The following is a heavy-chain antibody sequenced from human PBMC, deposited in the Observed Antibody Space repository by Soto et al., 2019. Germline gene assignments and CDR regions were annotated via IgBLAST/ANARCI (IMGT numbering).Heavy chain of an antibody. CDR2: IIPIFGTA. D-gene: IGHD2-15*01. CDR1: GGTFSSYA. CDR3: ARSLLDIVVVVAAKGYYYYYGMDV. V-gene: IGHV1-69*13. Sequence: ASVKVSCKASGGTFSSYAISWVRQAPGQGLEWMGGIIPIFGTANYAQKFQGRVTITADESTSTAYMELSSLRSEDTAVYYCARSLLDIVVVVAAKGYYYYYGMDVWGQGTTVTVSS. J-gene: IGHJ6*02.